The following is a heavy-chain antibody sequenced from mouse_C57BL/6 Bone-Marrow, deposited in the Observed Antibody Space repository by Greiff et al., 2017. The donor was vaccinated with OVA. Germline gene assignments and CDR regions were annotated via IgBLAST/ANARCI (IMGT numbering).Heavy chain of an antibody. CDR1: GYAFSSSW. J-gene: IGHJ4*01. V-gene: IGHV1-82*01. CDR2: IYPGDGDT. Sequence: QVQLKESGPELVKPGASVKISCKASGYAFSSSWMNWVKQRPGKGLEWIGRIYPGDGDTNYNGKFKGKATLTADKSSSTAYMQLSSLTSEDSAVYFGARSSMDYWGQGTSVTVSS. CDR3: ARSSMDY.